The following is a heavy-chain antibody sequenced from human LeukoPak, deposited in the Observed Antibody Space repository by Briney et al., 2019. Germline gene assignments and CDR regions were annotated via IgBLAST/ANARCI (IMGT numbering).Heavy chain of an antibody. CDR3: AKHLSSSSRYYCDS. V-gene: IGHV3-23*01. CDR1: GFTFDDYA. J-gene: IGHJ4*02. CDR2: IIGSGEST. D-gene: IGHD6-13*01. Sequence: GGFLRLSCVASGFTFDDYAMSWVRQAPGKGLEWVSTIIGSGESTYYADSVKGRFTISRDNSKNTLYLQVNSLRAEDTGFYYCAKHLSSSSRYYCDSWGQGTLVTVSS.